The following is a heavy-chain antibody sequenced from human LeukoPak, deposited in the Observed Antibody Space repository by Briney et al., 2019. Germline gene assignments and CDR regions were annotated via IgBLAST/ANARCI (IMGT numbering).Heavy chain of an antibody. Sequence: GGSLRLSCAASAFTFSSYAMHWVRQAPGKGLEWVAVISYDGSNKYYADSVKGRFTISRDNSKNTLYLQMNSLRAEDTAVYYCARGGSSGCFDYWGQGTLVTVSS. D-gene: IGHD6-19*01. CDR2: ISYDGSNK. V-gene: IGHV3-30*04. CDR3: ARGGSSGCFDY. CDR1: AFTFSSYA. J-gene: IGHJ4*02.